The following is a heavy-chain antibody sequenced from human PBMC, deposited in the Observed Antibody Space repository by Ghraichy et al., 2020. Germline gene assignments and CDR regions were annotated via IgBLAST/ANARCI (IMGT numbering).Heavy chain of an antibody. D-gene: IGHD3-10*01. V-gene: IGHV3-66*01. J-gene: IGHJ6*02. Sequence: GGSLRLSCAASGFTVSSNYMSWVRQAPGKGLEWVSVIYSGGSTYYADSVKGRFTISRDNSKNTLYLQMNSLRAEATAVYYCARDARYYYGSGSYPSYYYYGMDVWGQGTTVTVSS. CDR1: GFTVSSNY. CDR3: ARDARYYYGSGSYPSYYYYGMDV. CDR2: IYSGGST.